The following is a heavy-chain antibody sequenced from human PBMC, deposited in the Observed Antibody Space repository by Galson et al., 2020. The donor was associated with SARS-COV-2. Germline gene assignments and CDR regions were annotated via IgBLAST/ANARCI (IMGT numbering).Heavy chain of an antibody. Sequence: SGSYTWNLIRQPPGKGLDWISYISHSGVTYYNPSLKSRVTISGDRSKNQFSLRLSSVTAADTAVYYCARLHYGEYAPEAFDIWGPGTRVTVAS. CDR2: ISHSGVT. J-gene: IGHJ3*02. CDR3: ARLHYGEYAPEAFDI. D-gene: IGHD4-17*01. CDR1: SGSYT. V-gene: IGHV4-30-2*01.